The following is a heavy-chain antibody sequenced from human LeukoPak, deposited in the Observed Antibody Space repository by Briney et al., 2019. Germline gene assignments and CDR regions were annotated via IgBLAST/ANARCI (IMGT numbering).Heavy chain of an antibody. D-gene: IGHD7-27*01. CDR2: ISSSSSDI. CDR3: ARDRNWGFDY. V-gene: IGHV3-48*02. Sequence: GGSLRLSCAASGFTFSSYSMNWVRQAPGKGLEWISYISSSSSDISYADSVRGRFTIPRDNAKNSLYLQMNSLRDEDTAVYYCARDRNWGFDYWGQGTLLTVSS. J-gene: IGHJ4*02. CDR1: GFTFSSYS.